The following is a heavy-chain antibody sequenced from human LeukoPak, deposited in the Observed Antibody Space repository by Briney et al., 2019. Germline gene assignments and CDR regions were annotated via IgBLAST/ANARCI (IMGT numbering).Heavy chain of an antibody. CDR2: INPTGSST. CDR1: GYTFPSYF. Sequence: GASVKVSCKASGYTFPSYFMHWVRQAPGQGLEWMGIINPTGSSTTYAQKFQGRVTMTRDTSTSTVYMELSSLRSDDTAVYYCARTAARRFDYWGQGNLVTVSS. D-gene: IGHD6-6*01. CDR3: ARTAARRFDY. V-gene: IGHV1-46*01. J-gene: IGHJ4*02.